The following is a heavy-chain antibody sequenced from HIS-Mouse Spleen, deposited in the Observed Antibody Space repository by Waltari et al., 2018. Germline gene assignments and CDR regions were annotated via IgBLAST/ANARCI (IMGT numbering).Heavy chain of an antibody. CDR1: GYTFTGYY. V-gene: IGHV1-2*02. CDR2: INPNSGGT. J-gene: IGHJ3*02. Sequence: QVQLVQSGAEVKKPGASVKVSCKASGYTFTGYYMHWVRQAPGQGIEWMGWINPNSGGTNDAQKFQGRVTMTRDTSISTAYMELSRLRSDDTAVYYCARDREPDAFDIWGQGTMVTVSS. CDR3: ARDREPDAFDI.